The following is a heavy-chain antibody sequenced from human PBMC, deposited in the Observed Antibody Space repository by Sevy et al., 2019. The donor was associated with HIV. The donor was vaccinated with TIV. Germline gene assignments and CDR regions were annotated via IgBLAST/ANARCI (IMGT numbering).Heavy chain of an antibody. Sequence: ASVKVSCKASGYTFTGQYIHWVRQAPGQGLEWMGWINPNSGDTNYAQAFQGRVTMNRDTSISTAYMERSGLKSDDTAVYYCSRDLRLRGYSYGCFDYWGQGTLVTVSS. CDR1: GYTFTGQY. J-gene: IGHJ4*02. V-gene: IGHV1-2*02. CDR2: INPNSGDT. D-gene: IGHD5-18*01. CDR3: SRDLRLRGYSYGCFDY.